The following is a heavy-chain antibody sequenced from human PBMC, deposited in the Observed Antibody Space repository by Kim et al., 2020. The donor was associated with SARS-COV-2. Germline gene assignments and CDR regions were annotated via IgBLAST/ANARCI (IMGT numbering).Heavy chain of an antibody. CDR2: IYRTSKT. D-gene: IGHD6-13*01. Sequence: SETLSLTCAVSGGSISTTNWCSFRRPPPTRRLGFVYVIYRTSKTNYNSFLNRRVTISVNTTKNFFSLMVTAATAADTVDYYCARTHYCYFPGTYYAFDI. CDR3: ARTHYCYFPGTYYAFDI. V-gene: IGHV4-4*02. J-gene: IGHJ3*02. CDR1: GGSISTTNW.